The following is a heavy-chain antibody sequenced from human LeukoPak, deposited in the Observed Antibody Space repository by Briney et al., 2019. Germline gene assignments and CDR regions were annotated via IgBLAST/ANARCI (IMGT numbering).Heavy chain of an antibody. CDR1: GGSISSSNW. CDR2: IYHSGST. D-gene: IGHD6-19*01. CDR3: AKQRREQWLAPYYFDY. J-gene: IGHJ4*02. V-gene: IGHV4-4*02. Sequence: PSETLSLTCAVSGGSISSSNWWSWVRQPPGKGLEWIGEIYHSGSTNYNPSLKSRVTISVDKSKNQFSLRLSSVTAADTAVYYCAKQRREQWLAPYYFDYGGQGSRATVPS.